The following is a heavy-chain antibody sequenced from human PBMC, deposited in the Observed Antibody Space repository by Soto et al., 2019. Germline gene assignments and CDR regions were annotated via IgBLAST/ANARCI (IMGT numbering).Heavy chain of an antibody. Sequence: PSETLSLTCTVPGGSVSSGSYYWSWIRQPPGKGLEWIGYIYSSGSTSYNPSLKSRVTISVDTSKNQFSLKLSSVTAADTAVYYCARDGDGYNYWGQGTLVTVSS. V-gene: IGHV4-61*01. D-gene: IGHD5-12*01. J-gene: IGHJ4*02. CDR2: IYSSGST. CDR1: GGSVSSGSYY. CDR3: ARDGDGYNY.